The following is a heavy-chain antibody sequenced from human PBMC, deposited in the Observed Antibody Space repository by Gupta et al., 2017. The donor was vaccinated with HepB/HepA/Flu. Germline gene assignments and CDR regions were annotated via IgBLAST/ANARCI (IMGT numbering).Heavy chain of an antibody. CDR1: GFTFSSYA. V-gene: IGHV3-23*01. CDR3: AKVGIAAFASNLWIDF. Sequence: EVQLLESGGGLLQPGGSLRLSCAASGFTFSSYAMIWVRQAPGKGLEWVSGISGSGASTYYADSVKGRFTISRDNSKNTLYLQMNSLRGDDTAVYYCAKVGIAAFASNLWIDFWGQGTLVTVSS. D-gene: IGHD6-13*01. J-gene: IGHJ4*02. CDR2: ISGSGAST.